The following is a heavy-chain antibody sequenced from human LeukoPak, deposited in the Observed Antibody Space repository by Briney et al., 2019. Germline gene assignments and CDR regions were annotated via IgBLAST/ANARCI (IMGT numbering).Heavy chain of an antibody. J-gene: IGHJ5*02. D-gene: IGHD3-9*01. CDR2: INHSGST. V-gene: IGHV4-34*01. CDR1: GGSFSGYY. CDR3: ARRFGGLRYFDWRLRPWFDP. Sequence: SETLSLTCAVYGGSFSGYYWSWIRQPPGKGLEWIGEINHSGSTNYNPSLKSRVTISVDTSKNQFSLKLSSVTAADTAVYYCARRFGGLRYFDWRLRPWFDPWGQGTLVTVSS.